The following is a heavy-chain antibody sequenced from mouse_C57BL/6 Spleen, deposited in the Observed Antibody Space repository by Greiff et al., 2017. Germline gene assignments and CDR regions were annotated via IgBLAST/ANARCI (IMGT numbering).Heavy chain of an antibody. CDR3: AIFPFITTVVDWYFDV. D-gene: IGHD1-1*01. CDR2: LYPGDGDT. J-gene: IGHJ1*03. Sequence: VQLQESGAELVKPGASVKISCKASGYAFSSYWMNWVKQRPGQGLEWIGQLYPGDGDTNYNGKFKGKATLTADKASSTAYMQLSSLTSDDSAVYFCAIFPFITTVVDWYFDVWGTGTTVTVSS. CDR1: GYAFSSYW. V-gene: IGHV1-80*01.